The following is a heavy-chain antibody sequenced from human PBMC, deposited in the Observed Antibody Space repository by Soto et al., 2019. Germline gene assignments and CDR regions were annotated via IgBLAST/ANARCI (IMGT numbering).Heavy chain of an antibody. Sequence: EVQLVESGGGLVQPGGSLRLSCAAAGFTFSSYWMHWVRQAPGKGLVWVSRINSDGSSTSYEDSVQGRFTISRDNAKNTLYLQMNSLRAEDTAVYYCARSQALANDAFDIWGQGTMVTVSS. D-gene: IGHD1-1*01. V-gene: IGHV3-74*01. CDR2: INSDGSST. CDR3: ARSQALANDAFDI. CDR1: GFTFSSYW. J-gene: IGHJ3*02.